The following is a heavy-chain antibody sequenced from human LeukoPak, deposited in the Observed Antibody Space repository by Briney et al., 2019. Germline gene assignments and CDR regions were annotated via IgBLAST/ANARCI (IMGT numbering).Heavy chain of an antibody. V-gene: IGHV3-23*01. J-gene: IGHJ4*02. CDR1: GFTFSTYA. Sequence: GGSLRLSCAASGFTFSTYAMSWVRQAPGKGLEWVSSISASGDSTYYADSLKGRFIISRDNSRNTLSLQMNSLRAEDTAVYYCAKEVAVAVFDYWGQGTLVTVSS. D-gene: IGHD6-19*01. CDR3: AKEVAVAVFDY. CDR2: ISASGDST.